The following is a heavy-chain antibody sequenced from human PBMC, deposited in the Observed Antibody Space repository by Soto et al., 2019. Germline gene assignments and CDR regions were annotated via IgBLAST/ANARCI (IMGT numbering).Heavy chain of an antibody. Sequence: SETLSLTCTVSGGFISSYYWSWIRQSPGKGLELIGYIHHTGSTNYNPSLRSRVTMSLDTSRNQFSLKLYSVTAADTAVYYCARSIDSSGFYFSNCWGQGTLVTVSS. CDR1: GGFISSYY. CDR2: IHHTGST. CDR3: ARSIDSSGFYFSNC. D-gene: IGHD3-22*01. J-gene: IGHJ4*02. V-gene: IGHV4-59*01.